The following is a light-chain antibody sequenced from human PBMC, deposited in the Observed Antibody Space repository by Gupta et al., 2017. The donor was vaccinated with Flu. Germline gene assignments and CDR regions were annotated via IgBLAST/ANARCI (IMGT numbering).Light chain of an antibody. J-gene: IGLJ2*01. CDR1: KWGEKY. CDR3: QAWYSGTAV. Sequence: SYELTQPHSVSMSPGQTASISCSGAKWGEKYGCWYQQKPVQSPVLVIYQDTKPPSGIPVRFSGSNSGNTATLTISGTQDIDEADYYSQAWYSGTAVFGGGTKLTVL. V-gene: IGLV3-1*01. CDR2: QDT.